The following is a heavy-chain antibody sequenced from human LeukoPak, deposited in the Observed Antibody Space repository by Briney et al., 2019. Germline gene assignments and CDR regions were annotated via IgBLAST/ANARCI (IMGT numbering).Heavy chain of an antibody. D-gene: IGHD3-3*01. Sequence: GGSLRLSCAASGFTFSSYGMHWVRQAPGKGLEWVAVIWYDGSNKYYADSVKGRFTISRDNSKNTLYLQMNSLRAEDTAAYYCARANYDFWSGYRSWFDPWGQGTLVTVSS. CDR2: IWYDGSNK. V-gene: IGHV3-33*01. J-gene: IGHJ5*02. CDR3: ARANYDFWSGYRSWFDP. CDR1: GFTFSSYG.